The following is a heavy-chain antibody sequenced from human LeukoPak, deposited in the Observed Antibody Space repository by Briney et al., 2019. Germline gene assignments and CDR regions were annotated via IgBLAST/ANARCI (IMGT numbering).Heavy chain of an antibody. J-gene: IGHJ4*02. CDR1: GYTFTTYG. Sequence: ASVKVSCKASGYTFTTYGISWVRQAPGQGLEWLGWISVYNDNTNYAQKFQGRVTMTTDTTTSTAYMELRSLRSDDTAVYYCASSGSSSPYFDYWGQGTLVTVSS. CDR3: ASSGSSSPYFDY. D-gene: IGHD6-6*01. CDR2: ISVYNDNT. V-gene: IGHV1-18*01.